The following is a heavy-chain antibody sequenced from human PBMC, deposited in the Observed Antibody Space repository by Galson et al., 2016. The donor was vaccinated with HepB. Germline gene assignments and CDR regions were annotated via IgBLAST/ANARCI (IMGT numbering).Heavy chain of an antibody. CDR2: INPDGSQT. V-gene: IGHV3-7*01. Sequence: SLRLSCAASGFTFRTSGMSWVRQPPGKGPEWVANINPDGSQTYHVDSVKGRFNISKDNAKNSLYLRMNSLRADDTAVYYCARDPMRFACDLWGQGTMVTVSS. J-gene: IGHJ3*01. CDR3: ARDPMRFACDL. CDR1: GFTFRTSG.